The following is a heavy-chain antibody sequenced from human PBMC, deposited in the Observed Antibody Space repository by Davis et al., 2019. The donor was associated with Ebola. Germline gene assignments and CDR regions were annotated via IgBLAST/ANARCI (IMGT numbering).Heavy chain of an antibody. CDR1: GFTFSSYS. CDR2: IRSKANSYAT. CDR3: TSRTGAFDY. J-gene: IGHJ4*02. V-gene: IGHV3-73*01. Sequence: GESLKISCAASGFTFSSYSMNWVRQASGKGLEWVGRIRSKANSYATAYAASVKGRFTISRDDSKNTAYLQMNSLKTEDTAVYYCTSRTGAFDYWGQGTLVTVSS. D-gene: IGHD7-27*01.